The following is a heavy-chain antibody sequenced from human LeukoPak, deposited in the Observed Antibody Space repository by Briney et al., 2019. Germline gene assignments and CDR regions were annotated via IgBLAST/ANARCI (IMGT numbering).Heavy chain of an antibody. CDR3: ARVDIVIVPSANFDC. D-gene: IGHD2-2*01. Sequence: SETLSLTCTVSGGSISSGDYYWSWIRQPPGKGLEWIGSINYSGTTYYNPSLRSRVTISVDTSKNQFSLKLSSVTAADTAVYYCARVDIVIVPSANFDCWGQGTLVTVSS. J-gene: IGHJ4*02. CDR1: GGSISSGDYY. V-gene: IGHV4-39*01. CDR2: INYSGTT.